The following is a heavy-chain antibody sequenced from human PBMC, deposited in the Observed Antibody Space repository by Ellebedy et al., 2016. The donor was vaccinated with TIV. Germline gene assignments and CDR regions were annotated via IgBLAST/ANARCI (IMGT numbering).Heavy chain of an antibody. CDR1: GFTFSSYS. CDR3: ARGYGGTSAYWYFDL. J-gene: IGHJ2*01. V-gene: IGHV3-48*04. Sequence: GESLKISCTASGFTFSSYSMTWVRQAPGKGLEWISYISSGISIYYADSVKGRFTISRDNAKNSLYLQMNSLRVEDTAVYYCARGYGGTSAYWYFDLWGRGTLVTVSS. CDR2: ISSGISI. D-gene: IGHD4-23*01.